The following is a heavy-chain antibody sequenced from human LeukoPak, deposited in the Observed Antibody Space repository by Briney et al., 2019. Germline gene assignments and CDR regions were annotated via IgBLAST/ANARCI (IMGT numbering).Heavy chain of an antibody. CDR2: IYHSGST. D-gene: IGHD3-22*01. J-gene: IGHJ4*02. Sequence: KPSETLSLTCIVSGGSISSSSYYWGWIRQPPGKGLEWIGEIYHSGSTNYNPSLKSRVTISVDKSKNQFSLKLSSVTAADTAVYYCARVGDSSETDYWGQGTLVTVSS. CDR1: GGSISSSSYY. CDR3: ARVGDSSETDY. V-gene: IGHV4-39*07.